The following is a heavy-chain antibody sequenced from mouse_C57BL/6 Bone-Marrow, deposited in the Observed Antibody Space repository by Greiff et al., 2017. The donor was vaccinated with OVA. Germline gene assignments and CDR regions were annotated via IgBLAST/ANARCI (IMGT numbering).Heavy chain of an antibody. J-gene: IGHJ3*01. CDR3: ARSGLLY. CDR1: GYTFTSYD. V-gene: IGHV1-64*01. D-gene: IGHD1-3*01. CDR2: IHPNSGST. Sequence: QVQLQQSGPELVKPGASVKLSCKASGYTFTSYDINWVKQRPGQGLEWIGMIHPNSGSTNYNEKFKSKATLTVDKSSSTAYMQLSSLTSEDSAVYYCARSGLLYWGQGTLVTVSA.